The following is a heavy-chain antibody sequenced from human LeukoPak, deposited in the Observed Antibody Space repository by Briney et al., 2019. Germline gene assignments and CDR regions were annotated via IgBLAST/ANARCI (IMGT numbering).Heavy chain of an antibody. CDR1: GGSFSGYY. CDR2: INHSGST. CDR3: ARSVFGGGSYSFDP. V-gene: IGHV4-34*01. D-gene: IGHD1-26*01. Sequence: KSSETLSLTCAVYGGSFSGYYWSWIRQPPGKGLEWIGEINHSGSTNYNPSLKSRVTISVDTSKNQFSLKLSSVTAADTAVYYCARSVFGGGSYSFDPWGQGTLVTVSS. J-gene: IGHJ5*02.